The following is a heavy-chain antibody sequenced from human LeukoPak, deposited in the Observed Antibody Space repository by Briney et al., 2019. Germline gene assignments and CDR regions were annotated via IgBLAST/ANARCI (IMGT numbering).Heavy chain of an antibody. CDR3: ARVDLSLPGIFDY. CDR1: GGSLSSDIYF. V-gene: IGHV4-39*07. J-gene: IGHJ4*02. D-gene: IGHD3-10*01. CDR2: MSHVGST. Sequence: PSETLSLTCSVSGGSLSSDIYFWGWIRQPPGKGLEWIGSMSHVGSTYYNPSLQSRVTISVDKSKNQFSLKLNSVTAADTAVYYCARVDLSLPGIFDYWGQGTLVTVSS.